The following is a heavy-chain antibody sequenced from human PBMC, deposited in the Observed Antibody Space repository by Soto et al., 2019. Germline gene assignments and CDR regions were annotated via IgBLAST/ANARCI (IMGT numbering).Heavy chain of an antibody. J-gene: IGHJ3*02. CDR3: ARDRGARAFDI. D-gene: IGHD3-10*01. CDR2: INAGNSDT. V-gene: IGHV1-3*01. CDR1: GYTFTSYA. Sequence: GASVKVSCKASGYTFTSYAMHWVRQAPGQRLEWMGWINAGNSDTTYSQKFQGRVTITSDTSASTAYMELTSLRSEDTAVYYCARDRGARAFDIWGQGTMVTVSS.